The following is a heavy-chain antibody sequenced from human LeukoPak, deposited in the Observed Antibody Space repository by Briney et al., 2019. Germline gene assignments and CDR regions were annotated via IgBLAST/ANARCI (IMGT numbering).Heavy chain of an antibody. CDR3: ARDISRGYYYGSGPGY. J-gene: IGHJ4*02. Sequence: GGSLRLSCAASGFTFSSYSMNWVRQALGKGLEWVSSISSSSSYIYYADSVKGRFTISRDNAKNSLYLQMNSLRAEDTAVYYCARDISRGYYYGSGPGYWGQGTLVTVSS. V-gene: IGHV3-21*01. CDR2: ISSSSSYI. D-gene: IGHD3-10*01. CDR1: GFTFSSYS.